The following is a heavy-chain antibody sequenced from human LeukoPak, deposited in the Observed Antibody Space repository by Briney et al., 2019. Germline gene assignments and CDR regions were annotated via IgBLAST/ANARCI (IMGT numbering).Heavy chain of an antibody. CDR3: ARDDSVSYGVYYGMDV. CDR1: GYTFTSYA. Sequence: GASVKVSCKASGYTFTSYAMNWVRQAPGQGLEWMGWINTNTGSPTYAQGFTGRFVFSLDTSVSTAYLQISSLKAEDTAVYYCARDDSVSYGVYYGMDVWGQGTTVTVSS. V-gene: IGHV7-4-1*02. D-gene: IGHD5-18*01. CDR2: INTNTGSP. J-gene: IGHJ6*02.